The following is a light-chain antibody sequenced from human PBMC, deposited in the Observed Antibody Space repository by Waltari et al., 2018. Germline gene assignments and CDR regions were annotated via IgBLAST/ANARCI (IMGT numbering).Light chain of an antibody. CDR3: QMYVRLPVT. CDR1: QSVGRA. Sequence: EIVLTQSPGTLALSPGARATLSCRASQSVGRALAWYQQQPGQAPRLLIYDASSRATGISDKFSGSGSGTDFSLTISRVEPEDFAVYFCQMYVRLPVTFGQGTKVEVK. J-gene: IGKJ1*01. V-gene: IGKV3-20*01. CDR2: DAS.